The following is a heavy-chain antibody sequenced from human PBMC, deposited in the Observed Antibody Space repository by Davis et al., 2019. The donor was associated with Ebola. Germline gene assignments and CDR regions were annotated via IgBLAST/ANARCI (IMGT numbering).Heavy chain of an antibody. CDR2: ISSSSSYI. CDR3: GSCGGAGYYYYMDV. V-gene: IGHV3-21*01. J-gene: IGHJ6*03. CDR1: GFTFSSYS. Sequence: PGGSLRLSCAASGFTFSSYSMNWVRQAPGKGLEWVSSISSSSSYIYYADSVKGRFTISRDNAKNSLYLQMNSLRAEDTAVYYCGSCGGAGYYYYMDVWGKGTTVTVSS. D-gene: IGHD2-21*01.